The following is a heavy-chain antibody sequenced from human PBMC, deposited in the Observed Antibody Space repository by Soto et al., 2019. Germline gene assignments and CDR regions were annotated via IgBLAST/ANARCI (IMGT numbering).Heavy chain of an antibody. CDR1: GFTFSSYA. V-gene: IGHV3-30-3*01. D-gene: IGHD5-18*01. CDR2: ISYDGSNK. Sequence: QVQLVESGGGVVQPGRSLRLSCAASGFTFSSYAIHWVRQAPGKGLEWVAVISYDGSNKYYADSVKGRFTISRDNSNNTLSLQMNSLRAEDTAVYYCARDMGELWPYDAFDIWGQGTMVTVSS. CDR3: ARDMGELWPYDAFDI. J-gene: IGHJ3*02.